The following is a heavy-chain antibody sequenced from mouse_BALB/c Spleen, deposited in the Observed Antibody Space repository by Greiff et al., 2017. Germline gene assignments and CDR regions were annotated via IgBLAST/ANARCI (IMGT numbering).Heavy chain of an antibody. CDR2: IYPGNGDT. D-gene: IGHD2-3*01. CDR3: ASYDGYY. V-gene: IGHV1-12*01. CDR1: GYTFTSYN. J-gene: IGHJ4*01. Sequence: LQQPGAELVKPGASVKMSCKASGYTFTSYNMHWVKQTPGQGLEWIGAIYPGNGDTSYNQKFKGKATLTADKSSSTAYMQLSSLTSEDSAVYYCASYDGYYWGQGTSVTVSS.